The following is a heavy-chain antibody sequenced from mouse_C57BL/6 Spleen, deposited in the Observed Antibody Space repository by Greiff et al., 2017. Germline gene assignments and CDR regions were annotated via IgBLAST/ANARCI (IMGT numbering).Heavy chain of an antibody. D-gene: IGHD1-1*01. J-gene: IGHJ4*01. CDR1: GFNIKDYY. V-gene: IGHV14-2*01. CDR2: IDPEDGET. Sequence: EVQLVESGAELVKPGASVKLSCTASGFNIKDYYMHWVKQRTEQGLEWIGRIDPEDGETKYAPKFQGKATITADTSSNTAYLQLSSLTSEDTAVYYCARPPITTVVDYAMDYWGQGTSVTVSS. CDR3: ARPPITTVVDYAMDY.